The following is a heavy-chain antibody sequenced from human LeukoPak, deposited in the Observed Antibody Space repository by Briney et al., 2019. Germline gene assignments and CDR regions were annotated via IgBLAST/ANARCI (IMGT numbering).Heavy chain of an antibody. J-gene: IGHJ6*02. V-gene: IGHV1-18*01. D-gene: IGHD6-6*01. Sequence: GSVKVSCKASGYTFTSYGISWVRQAPGQGLEWMGWISAYNGNTNYAQKLQGRVTMTTDTSTSTAYMELRSLRSDDTAVYYCARGGYSRSSEYYYGMDVWGQGTTVTVSS. CDR2: ISAYNGNT. CDR3: ARGGYSRSSEYYYGMDV. CDR1: GYTFTSYG.